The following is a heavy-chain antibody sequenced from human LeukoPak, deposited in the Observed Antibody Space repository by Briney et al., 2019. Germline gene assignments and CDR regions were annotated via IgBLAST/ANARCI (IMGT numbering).Heavy chain of an antibody. CDR1: GFTFSTFE. V-gene: IGHV3-48*03. CDR2: ISSTGSTM. CDR3: ARSHISAGGVAFDY. J-gene: IGHJ4*02. D-gene: IGHD6-13*01. Sequence: GGSLRLSCAASGFTFSTFEMHWVRQAPGKGLAWLSFISSTGSTMYYADSVRGRFTISRDNAKNSLYLQMNSLRAGDTAVYYCARSHISAGGVAFDYWDQGTLVTVSS.